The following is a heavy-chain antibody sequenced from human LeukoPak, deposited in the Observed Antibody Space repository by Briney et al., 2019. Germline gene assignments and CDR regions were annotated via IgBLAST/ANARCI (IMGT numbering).Heavy chain of an antibody. Sequence: GASVKVSCKASGYTFTSYGISWVRQAPGQGLEWMGIINPSGHTTDYAQKFQGRVTMTRDTSTSTVYMELRRLRSEDTAMYYCARLPYYYGSGSTSAFDIWGQGTMVTASS. V-gene: IGHV1-46*01. CDR2: INPSGHTT. CDR3: ARLPYYYGSGSTSAFDI. J-gene: IGHJ3*02. CDR1: GYTFTSYG. D-gene: IGHD3-10*01.